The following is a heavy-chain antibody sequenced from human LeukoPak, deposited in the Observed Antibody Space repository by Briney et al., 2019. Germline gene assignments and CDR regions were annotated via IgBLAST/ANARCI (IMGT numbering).Heavy chain of an antibody. V-gene: IGHV3-30*03. Sequence: GGSLRLSCAASGFTFSSYGMHWVRQAPGKGLEWVAVISYDGSNKYYADSVKGRFTISRDNSKNTLYLQMNSLRAEDTAVYYCASTYSSGWELFDPWAQGTLVTVSS. CDR3: ASTYSSGWELFDP. J-gene: IGHJ5*02. D-gene: IGHD6-19*01. CDR2: ISYDGSNK. CDR1: GFTFSSYG.